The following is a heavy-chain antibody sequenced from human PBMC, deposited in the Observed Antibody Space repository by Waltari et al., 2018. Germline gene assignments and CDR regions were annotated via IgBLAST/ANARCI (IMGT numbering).Heavy chain of an antibody. D-gene: IGHD2-8*01. Sequence: EVQLVESGGGLIQTGGSLRLSCATSGVSVSGSYMTWVRQPPGKGLEWVSTLYGDGSTYYADSVKGRFAISGDNSKNTLYLQVDGLRVEDTAVYFCARDGCSNGVCYMKYWGQGTLVTVSS. J-gene: IGHJ4*02. CDR3: ARDGCSNGVCYMKY. CDR1: GVSVSGSY. CDR2: LYGDGST. V-gene: IGHV3-53*01.